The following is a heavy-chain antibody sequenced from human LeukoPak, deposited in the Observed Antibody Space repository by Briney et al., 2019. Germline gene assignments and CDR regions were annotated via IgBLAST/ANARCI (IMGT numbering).Heavy chain of an antibody. J-gene: IGHJ3*02. CDR2: ISSSSSYI. CDR3: ARNYDSSGYYFNAFDI. CDR1: GFTFSSYS. Sequence: KAGGSLRLSCAASGFTFSSYSMNWVRQAPGKGLEWVSSISSSSSYIYYADSVKGRFTISRDNAKNSLYLQMNSLRAEDTAVYYCARNYDSSGYYFNAFDIWGQGTMVTVSS. V-gene: IGHV3-21*01. D-gene: IGHD3-22*01.